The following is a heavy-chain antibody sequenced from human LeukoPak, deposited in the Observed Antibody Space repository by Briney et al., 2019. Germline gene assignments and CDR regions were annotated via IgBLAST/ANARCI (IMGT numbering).Heavy chain of an antibody. CDR3: ARDRRGYSAYGGEGFDY. J-gene: IGHJ4*02. Sequence: ASVKVSCKASGLTFTTYGFSWVRHAPGPGLQWMGWISADNGNTKYAQNLQGRVIMTTDRSTGTAYVELTSLRSDDAAVYYCARDRRGYSAYGGEGFDYWGQGTLVTVAS. V-gene: IGHV1-18*04. CDR1: GLTFTTYG. D-gene: IGHD5-12*01. CDR2: ISADNGNT.